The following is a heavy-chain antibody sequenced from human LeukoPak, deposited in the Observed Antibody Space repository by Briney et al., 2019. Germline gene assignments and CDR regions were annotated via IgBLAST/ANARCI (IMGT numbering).Heavy chain of an antibody. CDR3: ARESTYYDTLTGYLRPRYFDY. CDR1: GGSISSGDYY. J-gene: IGHJ4*02. V-gene: IGHV4-30-4*08. Sequence: PSQTLSLTCTFSGGSISSGDYYWSWIRQPPGKGLEWIGYIYYSGSTYYNPSLQSRVTISVDTSKNQFSLKLSSVIAADTAVYYCARESTYYDTLTGYLRPRYFDYWGQGTLVTVSS. CDR2: IYYSGST. D-gene: IGHD3-9*01.